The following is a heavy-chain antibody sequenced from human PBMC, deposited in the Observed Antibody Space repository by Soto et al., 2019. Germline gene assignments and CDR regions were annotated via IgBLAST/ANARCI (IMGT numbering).Heavy chain of an antibody. D-gene: IGHD3-22*01. Sequence: QLQLQESGSGLVKPSQTLSLTCVVSGDSISSGGYSWNWIRQPPGKGLEWIGHTYHSGGTLYNPSLDSRVTLSVDKSKNQFSLRLTSVTAADTAVYYCARDSLSGYYFDYWGQGTLVTVSS. V-gene: IGHV4-30-2*01. CDR2: TYHSGGT. J-gene: IGHJ4*02. CDR3: ARDSLSGYYFDY. CDR1: GDSISSGGYS.